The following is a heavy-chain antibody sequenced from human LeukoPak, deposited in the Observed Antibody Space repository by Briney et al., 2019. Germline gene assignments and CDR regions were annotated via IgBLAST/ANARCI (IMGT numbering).Heavy chain of an antibody. Sequence: SETLSLTCTVSGGSISSSSYYWGWIRQPPGKGLEWIRSIYYSGSTYYSPSLKSRVTISVDTSKNQFSLKLSSVTAADTAVYYCARHARGYSSSWYSDYWGQGTLVTVSS. CDR3: ARHARGYSSSWYSDY. CDR1: GGSISSSSYY. J-gene: IGHJ4*02. V-gene: IGHV4-39*01. D-gene: IGHD6-13*01. CDR2: IYYSGST.